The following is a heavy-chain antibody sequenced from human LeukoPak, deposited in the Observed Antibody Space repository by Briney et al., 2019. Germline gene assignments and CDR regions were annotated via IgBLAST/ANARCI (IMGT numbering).Heavy chain of an antibody. V-gene: IGHV1-69*05. D-gene: IGHD3-22*01. CDR1: GGTFTSYA. Sequence: SVKVSCKTSGGTFTSYAITWVRQAPGQGLEWMGKIIPISGTTNYAQKFQGRVTITTDESTSTAYMELSSLRSEDTAVYYCARVGDSSGYEDFQHWGQGTLVTVSS. CDR2: IIPISGTT. CDR3: ARVGDSSGYEDFQH. J-gene: IGHJ1*01.